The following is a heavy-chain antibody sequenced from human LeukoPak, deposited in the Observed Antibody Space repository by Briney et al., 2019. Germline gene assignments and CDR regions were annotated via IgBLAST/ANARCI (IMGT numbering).Heavy chain of an antibody. Sequence: GGSLRLSCAASGFTFSSYAMSWVRQAPGKGLEWVSAISGSGGSTYYADSVKGRFTISRDNSKNTLYLQMNSLRAEDTAVYYCAKGPRGWYDYVWDTIDYLYFDYWGQGTLVTVSS. CDR1: GFTFSSYA. D-gene: IGHD3-16*01. CDR3: AKGPRGWYDYVWDTIDYLYFDY. J-gene: IGHJ4*02. V-gene: IGHV3-23*01. CDR2: ISGSGGST.